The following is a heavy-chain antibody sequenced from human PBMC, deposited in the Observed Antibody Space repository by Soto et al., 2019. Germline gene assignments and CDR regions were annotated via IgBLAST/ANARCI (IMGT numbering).Heavy chain of an antibody. J-gene: IGHJ4*02. CDR2: IYNSGNT. CDR1: GGSVSSGLYY. CDR3: ARLDDSRGYSYVSQ. Sequence: PSETLSLTCIVSGGSVSSGLYYWSWIRQPPGKGLEWIGYIYNSGNTNYNPSLKSRVTISVDTSKNHFSLKVTSVTAADTAVYYCARLDDSRGYSYVSQWGPGTLVTVSS. V-gene: IGHV4-61*03. D-gene: IGHD3-22*01.